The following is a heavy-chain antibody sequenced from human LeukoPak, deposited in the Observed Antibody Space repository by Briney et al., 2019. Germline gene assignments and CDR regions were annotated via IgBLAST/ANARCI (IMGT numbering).Heavy chain of an antibody. J-gene: IGHJ4*02. CDR1: GGTFSSYA. CDR2: IIPILGTA. V-gene: IGHV1-69*05. Sequence: ASVKVSCKASGGTFSSYAISWVRQAPGQGLEWMGGIIPILGTANYAQKFQGRVTITTDESTSTAYMELSSLRSEDTAVYYCARDRGYSYGRFDYWGQGTLVTVSS. D-gene: IGHD5-18*01. CDR3: ARDRGYSYGRFDY.